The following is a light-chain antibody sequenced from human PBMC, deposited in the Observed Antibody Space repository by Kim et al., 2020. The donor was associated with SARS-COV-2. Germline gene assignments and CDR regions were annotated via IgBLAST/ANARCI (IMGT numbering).Light chain of an antibody. CDR3: QQRSNWPIT. Sequence: FSPGGGATLSCRASQSVSSYLAWYQQKPGQTPRLLIYDASNRATGIPARFSGSGSGTDFTLTISSLEPEDFAVYYCQQRSNWPITFGQGTRLEIK. CDR2: DAS. V-gene: IGKV3-11*01. J-gene: IGKJ5*01. CDR1: QSVSSY.